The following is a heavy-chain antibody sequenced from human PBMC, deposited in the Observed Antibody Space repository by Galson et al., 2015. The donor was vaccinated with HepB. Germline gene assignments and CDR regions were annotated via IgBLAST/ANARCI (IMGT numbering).Heavy chain of an antibody. CDR2: ITRGGVYT. CDR1: GFTFSDYY. V-gene: IGHV3-11*03. CDR3: ARVYSGSYWFDP. D-gene: IGHD1-26*01. J-gene: IGHJ5*02. Sequence: SLRLSCAASGFTFSDYYMSWVRQAPGKGLEWVSYITRGGVYTNSVDSVKGRFTISRDNAKNSLYLQMNGLRAEDTAVYYCARVYSGSYWFDPWGQGTLVTVSS.